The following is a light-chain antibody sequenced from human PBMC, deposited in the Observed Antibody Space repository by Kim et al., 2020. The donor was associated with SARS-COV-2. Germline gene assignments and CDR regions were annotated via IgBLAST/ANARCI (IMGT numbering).Light chain of an antibody. CDR3: QQYNNRRPRYT. CDR2: GAS. V-gene: IGKV3-15*01. J-gene: IGKJ2*01. Sequence: EIVMTQSPATLSVSPGERATLSCRSSQSVSSNLAWYQQKPGQAPRLLIYGASTRATGIPARFSGSGSGTEFTLTISSLQSEDFAVYYCQQYNNRRPRYTFGQGTKVEI. CDR1: QSVSSN.